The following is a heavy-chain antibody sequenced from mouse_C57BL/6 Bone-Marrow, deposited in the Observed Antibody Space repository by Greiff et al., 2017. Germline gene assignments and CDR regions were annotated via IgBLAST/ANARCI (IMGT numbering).Heavy chain of an antibody. J-gene: IGHJ2*01. D-gene: IGHD2-3*01. CDR1: GFNIKDDY. CDR2: IDPENGDT. Sequence: VQLQQSGAELVRPGASVKLSCTASGFNIKDDYMHWVKQRPEQGLEWIGWIDPENGDTEYASKFQGKATITADTSSNTAYLQLSSLTSEDTAVYCCTTLIYDGYFDYWGQGTTLTVSS. CDR3: TTLIYDGYFDY. V-gene: IGHV14-4*01.